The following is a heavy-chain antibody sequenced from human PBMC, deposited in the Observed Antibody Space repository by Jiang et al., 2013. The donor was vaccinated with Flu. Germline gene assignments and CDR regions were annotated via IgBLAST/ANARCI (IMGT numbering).Heavy chain of an antibody. J-gene: IGHJ3*02. CDR1: GGSISSSSYY. Sequence: KPSETLSLTCTVSGGSISSSSYYWGWIRQPPGKGLEWIGSIYYSGSTYYNPSLKSRVTISVDTSKNQFSLKLSSVTAADTAVYYCARHPLARCGGDCYSEREGPLDAFDIWGQGTMVTVSS. CDR3: ARHPLARCGGDCYSEREGPLDAFDI. D-gene: IGHD2-21*02. CDR2: IYYSGST. V-gene: IGHV4-39*01.